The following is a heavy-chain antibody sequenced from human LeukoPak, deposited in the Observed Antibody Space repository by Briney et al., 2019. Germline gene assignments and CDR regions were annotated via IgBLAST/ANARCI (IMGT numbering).Heavy chain of an antibody. CDR1: GFTFGSFE. J-gene: IGHJ3*02. D-gene: IGHD4-17*01. CDR3: ARDLGDYVGYDAFDI. V-gene: IGHV3-48*03. CDR2: ISSSGSNK. Sequence: GESLRLSCAASGFTFGSFEMNWVRQAPGKGLEWLSYISSSGSNKYYADSLKGRFTISRDNAKNSLYLQMNSLTAEDTADYYCARDLGDYVGYDAFDIWGQGTRDTVSS.